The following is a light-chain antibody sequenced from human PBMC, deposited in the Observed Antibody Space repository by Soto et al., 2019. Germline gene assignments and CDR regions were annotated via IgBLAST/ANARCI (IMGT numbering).Light chain of an antibody. Sequence: EIVLTQSPGTLSLSPGERATLSCRASPSVSSSYLAWYQQKPGQAPRLLIYGASSRATVIPDRFSGSGSGTVFTLTISRLEPEDFAVYYCQQYGSSPSWTFGQGTKVDIK. CDR2: GAS. J-gene: IGKJ1*01. V-gene: IGKV3-20*01. CDR1: PSVSSSY. CDR3: QQYGSSPSWT.